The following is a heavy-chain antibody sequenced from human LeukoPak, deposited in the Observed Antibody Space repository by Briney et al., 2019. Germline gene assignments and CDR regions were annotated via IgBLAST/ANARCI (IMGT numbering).Heavy chain of an antibody. CDR2: IYYSGST. CDR1: GGSFSGYY. CDR3: ARGEGYNWNYGPSILDY. J-gene: IGHJ4*02. V-gene: IGHV4-34*01. D-gene: IGHD1-7*01. Sequence: SETLSLTCAVYGGSFSGYYWGWIRQPPGKGLEWIGSIYYSGSTYYNPSLKSRVTISVDTSKNQFSLKLSSVTAADTAVYYCARGEGYNWNYGPSILDYWGQGTLVTVSS.